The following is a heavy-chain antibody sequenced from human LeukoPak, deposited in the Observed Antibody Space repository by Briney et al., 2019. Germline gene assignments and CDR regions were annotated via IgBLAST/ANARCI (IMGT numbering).Heavy chain of an antibody. D-gene: IGHD6-13*01. CDR3: ARWRVIAAAGIDY. CDR1: GGSFSGYY. Sequence: SETLSLTCAVYGGSFSGYYWSWIRQPPGRGLEWVGEINHSGSTNYNPSLKSRVTISVDKSKNPFSLKLSSVAAADTAVYYCARWRVIAAAGIDYWGQGTLVTVSS. V-gene: IGHV4-34*01. J-gene: IGHJ4*02. CDR2: INHSGST.